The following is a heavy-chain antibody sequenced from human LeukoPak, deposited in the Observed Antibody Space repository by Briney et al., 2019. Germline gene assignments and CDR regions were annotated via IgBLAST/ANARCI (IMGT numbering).Heavy chain of an antibody. CDR1: GFTFSSST. D-gene: IGHD4/OR15-4a*01. CDR3: VRIPNSANFPNWFDP. V-gene: IGHV3-21*01. CDR2: ISSSSNNI. J-gene: IGHJ5*02. Sequence: GGSLRLSCAASGFTFSSSTMNWVRQAPGKGLEWVSSISSSSNNIYYADSVKGRFTISRDNAKNSLYLQMNSLRAEDTAVYYCVRIPNSANFPNWFDPWGQGTLVTVSS.